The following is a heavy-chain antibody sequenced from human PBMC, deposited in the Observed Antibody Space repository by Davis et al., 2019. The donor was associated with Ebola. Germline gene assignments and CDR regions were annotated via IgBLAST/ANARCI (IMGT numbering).Heavy chain of an antibody. CDR3: ARDSDDYSFDY. CDR1: GIAFGRYS. D-gene: IGHD4-11*01. CDR2: ISSSSSTI. V-gene: IGHV3-48*02. Sequence: ETLSLSCKASGIAFGRYSMNWVPRDTGKGLEWVSCISSSSSTIYYADSVKGRFTISRDNAKNSLYLQMNSLRDEDTAVYYCARDSDDYSFDYWGQRSLVT. J-gene: IGHJ4*01.